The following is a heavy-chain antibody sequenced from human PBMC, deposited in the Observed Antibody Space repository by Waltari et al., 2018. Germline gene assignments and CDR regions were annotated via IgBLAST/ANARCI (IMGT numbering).Heavy chain of an antibody. CDR3: ARDFWSAGSR. CDR1: GYMFSDYH. V-gene: IGHV1-2*02. J-gene: IGHJ4*02. Sequence: QVQLVQSGAEVKKPGASVKVSCKASGYMFSDYHIHWVRQAPGQGPEWMGGVFPGTGGTNYAQKFQGRVTMTRDTSITTAYLELSRLRSDDTAIYYCARDFWSAGSRWGQGTLVTVSS. CDR2: VFPGTGGT. D-gene: IGHD3-3*01.